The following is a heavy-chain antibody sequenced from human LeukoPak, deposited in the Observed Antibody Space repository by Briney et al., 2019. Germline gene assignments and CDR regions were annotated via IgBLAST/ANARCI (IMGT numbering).Heavy chain of an antibody. D-gene: IGHD3-10*01. CDR1: GFTFSSYG. J-gene: IGHJ4*02. CDR2: IRYDGSNK. Sequence: GGSLRLSCAASGFTFSSYGMHWVRQAPGKGLEWVAFIRYDGSNKYYADSVKGRFTISRDNSKSTLYLQMNSLRAEDTAVYYCAKDIRITMVRGDLYWGQGTLVTVSS. CDR3: AKDIRITMVRGDLY. V-gene: IGHV3-30*02.